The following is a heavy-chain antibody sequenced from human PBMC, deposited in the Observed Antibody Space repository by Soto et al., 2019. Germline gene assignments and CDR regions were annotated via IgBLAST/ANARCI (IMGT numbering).Heavy chain of an antibody. D-gene: IGHD3-10*01. CDR1: GGSFSGYY. V-gene: IGHV4-34*01. J-gene: IGHJ6*02. CDR3: ARRGYGPGFPYYYGMDV. CDR2: INHSGST. Sequence: PSETLSLTCAVYGGSFSGYYWSWIRQPPGKGLEWIGEINHSGSTNYNPSLKSRVTMSVDTPKNQFSLKLSSVTAADTAVYYCARRGYGPGFPYYYGMDVWGQGTTVTASS.